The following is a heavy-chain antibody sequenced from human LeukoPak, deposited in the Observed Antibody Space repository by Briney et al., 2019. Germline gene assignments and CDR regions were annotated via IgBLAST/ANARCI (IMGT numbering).Heavy chain of an antibody. Sequence: PGGALRLSCAASGFTVSSNFMTWVRQSPGKGLEWVSVVYGGGTMYYADSVKGRFTISRDNSKNTLYLQMNSLRADETAVYYCARAPSDYRGYGRFDYWGQGTLVTVSS. D-gene: IGHD4/OR15-4a*01. V-gene: IGHV3-66*01. J-gene: IGHJ4*02. CDR1: GFTVSSNF. CDR3: ARAPSDYRGYGRFDY. CDR2: VYGGGTM.